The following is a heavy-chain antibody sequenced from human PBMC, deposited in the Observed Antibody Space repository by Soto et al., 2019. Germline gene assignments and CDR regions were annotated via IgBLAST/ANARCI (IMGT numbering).Heavy chain of an antibody. D-gene: IGHD3-16*01. Sequence: GGSLRLSCAASGFTFSSNYMSWVRQAPGKGLEWVSVIYSGGSTYYADTVKGRFTISRANSKNTLYSQMNSLRAEDTAVYYCARDYVKTHDAFDIWGQGTMVTVSS. CDR3: ARDYVKTHDAFDI. CDR2: IYSGGST. J-gene: IGHJ3*02. CDR1: GFTFSSNY. V-gene: IGHV3-66*01.